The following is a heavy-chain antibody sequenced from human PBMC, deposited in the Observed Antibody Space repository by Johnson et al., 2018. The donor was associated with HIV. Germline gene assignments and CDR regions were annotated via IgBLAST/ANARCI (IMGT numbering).Heavy chain of an antibody. J-gene: IGHJ3*01. CDR1: GITVSSNY. D-gene: IGHD2-15*01. CDR2: IYADGGT. Sequence: MLLVESGGGLVQPGGSLRLSCAASGITVSSNYMTWVRQAPGKGLEWVSVIYADGGTYYPASVKARFTISRDRSENTLYLQMNSLRAEDTAMYYCARDRAYPCSGGSCSPVFALWGQGTMVTVSS. V-gene: IGHV3-66*01. CDR3: ARDRAYPCSGGSCSPVFAL.